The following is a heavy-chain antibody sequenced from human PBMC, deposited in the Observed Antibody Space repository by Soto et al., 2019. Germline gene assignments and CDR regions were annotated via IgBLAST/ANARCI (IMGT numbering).Heavy chain of an antibody. CDR1: GGSIGSYY. CDR2: IYYSGST. D-gene: IGHD3-3*01. CDR3: ARDGGFYYGMDV. V-gene: IGHV4-59*01. Sequence: QVQLQESGPGLVKPSETLSLTCTVSGGSIGSYYWNWIRQPPGKGLEWIGYIYYSGSTNYNPSLKSRVTISVGPSKNQFSLQSSSVTAADTAVYYCARDGGFYYGMDVWGQGTTVTVSS. J-gene: IGHJ6*02.